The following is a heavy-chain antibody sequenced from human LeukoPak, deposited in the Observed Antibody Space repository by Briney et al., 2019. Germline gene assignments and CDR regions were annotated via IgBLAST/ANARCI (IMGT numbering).Heavy chain of an antibody. V-gene: IGHV4-34*01. J-gene: IGHJ4*02. CDR3: ARHEASGTGSMEYFDY. Sequence: SETLSLTCAVYGGSFSGYYWGWIRQPPGKGLEWIGEINHSGSTNYNPSLKSRVIISVDTSKNQFSLKLSSVTAADTAVYYCARHEASGTGSMEYFDYWGQGTLVTVSS. D-gene: IGHD3-10*01. CDR1: GGSFSGYY. CDR2: INHSGST.